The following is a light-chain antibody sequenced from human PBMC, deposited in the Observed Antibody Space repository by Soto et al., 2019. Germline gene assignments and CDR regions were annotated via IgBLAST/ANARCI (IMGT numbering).Light chain of an antibody. Sequence: SQMPQSPSSLSASLGDRFVIAGGASQTISSHLNWYQQKPGKAPNLLVYAASSLQSGVPSRFTGSGSGTDFTLTISSLQPEDFATYFCQQSYTTPITCGQGNDWRL. CDR1: QTISSH. CDR3: QQSYTTPIT. V-gene: IGKV1-39*01. J-gene: IGKJ5*01. CDR2: AAS.